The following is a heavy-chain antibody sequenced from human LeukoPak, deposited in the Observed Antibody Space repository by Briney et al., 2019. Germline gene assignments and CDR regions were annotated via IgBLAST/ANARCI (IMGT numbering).Heavy chain of an antibody. J-gene: IGHJ6*02. V-gene: IGHV1-69*05. CDR3: ARDRAYYDILTGYSIYGMDV. Sequence: ASVKVSCKASGGTFSSYAISWVRQAPGQGLEWMGGIIPIFGTANYAQKLQGRVTMTTDTSTSTAYMELGSLRSDDTAVYYCARDRAYYDILTGYSIYGMDVWGQGTTVTVSS. CDR1: GGTFSSYA. CDR2: IIPIFGTA. D-gene: IGHD3-9*01.